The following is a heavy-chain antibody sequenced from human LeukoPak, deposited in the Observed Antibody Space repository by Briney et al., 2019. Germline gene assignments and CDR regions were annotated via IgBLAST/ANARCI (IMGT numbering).Heavy chain of an antibody. CDR1: GFTFSNYE. V-gene: IGHV3-48*03. Sequence: GGSLRLSCAASGFTFSNYEMNWVRQVPGKGLEWVAYIVDSGNNKQYADSVKGRFTISRDNSKNTLYLQMNSLRAEDTAVYYCAILQGDYWGQGTLVTVSS. CDR2: IVDSGNNK. D-gene: IGHD2-15*01. J-gene: IGHJ4*02. CDR3: AILQGDY.